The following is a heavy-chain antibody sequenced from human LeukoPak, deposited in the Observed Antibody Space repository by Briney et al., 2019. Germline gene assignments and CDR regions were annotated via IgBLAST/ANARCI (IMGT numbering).Heavy chain of an antibody. CDR3: ARGRPYYRPYYFDY. CDR1: GGSFSGYY. D-gene: IGHD3-10*01. Sequence: SETLSLTCAVYGGSFSGYYWSWIRQPLGKGLEWIGEINHSGSTNYNPSLKSRVTISVDTSKNQFSLKLSSVTAADTAVYYCARGRPYYRPYYFDYWGQGTLVTVSS. CDR2: INHSGST. V-gene: IGHV4-34*01. J-gene: IGHJ4*02.